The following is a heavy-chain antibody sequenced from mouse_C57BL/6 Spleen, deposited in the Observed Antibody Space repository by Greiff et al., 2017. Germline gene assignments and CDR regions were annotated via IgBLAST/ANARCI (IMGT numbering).Heavy chain of an antibody. D-gene: IGHD1-1*01. CDR2: ISNLAYSI. CDR3: ARHGTTDYARDY. Sequence: EVKLVESGGGLVQPGGSLKLSCAASGFTFSDYGMAWVRQAPRKGPEWVAFISNLAYSIYYADTVTGRFTISRGDAKNTLYLEMSSLRSEDTAMYYCARHGTTDYARDYWGQGTSLTVSS. J-gene: IGHJ4*01. V-gene: IGHV5-15*04. CDR1: GFTFSDYG.